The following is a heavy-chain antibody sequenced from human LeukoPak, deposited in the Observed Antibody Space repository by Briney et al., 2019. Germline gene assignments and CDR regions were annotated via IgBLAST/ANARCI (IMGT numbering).Heavy chain of an antibody. D-gene: IGHD2/OR15-2a*01. CDR1: GGSISSSSYY. CDR2: IYYSGST. Sequence: SETLSLNCTVSGGSISSSSYYWSWIRQPPGKGLEWIGYIYYSGSTNYNPSLKSRVTISVDTSKNKFSLKLSSVTAADTAVYYCARAIGFDPWGQGTLVTLSS. CDR3: ARAIGFDP. J-gene: IGHJ5*02. V-gene: IGHV4-61*01.